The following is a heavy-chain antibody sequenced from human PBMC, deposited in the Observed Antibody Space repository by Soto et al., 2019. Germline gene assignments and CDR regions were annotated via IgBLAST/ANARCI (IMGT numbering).Heavy chain of an antibody. Sequence: AGGSLRLSCAASGFTFSSYGMHWVRQAPGKGLEWVAVIWYDGSNKYYADSVKGRFTISRDNSKNTLYLQMNSLRAEDTAVYYCARGVHYYDSSGYYFDYWGQGTLVTVSS. CDR2: IWYDGSNK. D-gene: IGHD3-22*01. V-gene: IGHV3-33*01. J-gene: IGHJ4*02. CDR3: ARGVHYYDSSGYYFDY. CDR1: GFTFSSYG.